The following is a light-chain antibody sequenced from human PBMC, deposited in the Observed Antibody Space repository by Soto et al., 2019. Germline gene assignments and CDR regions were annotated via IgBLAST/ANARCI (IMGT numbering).Light chain of an antibody. Sequence: ESVMTQSPATLSVSLGERATLSCRASQSVSSNLAWYNQKPGQPPSLLIYGASAIATGIPARFSGSGSGTEFTLTISSLQSEDFAVYYCQHYNNWPFTFGQGTKLEI. CDR2: GAS. V-gene: IGKV3-15*01. J-gene: IGKJ2*01. CDR1: QSVSSN. CDR3: QHYNNWPFT.